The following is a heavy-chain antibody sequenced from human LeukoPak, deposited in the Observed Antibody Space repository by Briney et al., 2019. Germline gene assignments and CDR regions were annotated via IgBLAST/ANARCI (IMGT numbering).Heavy chain of an antibody. D-gene: IGHD3-10*01. CDR3: ARDRDRGEFDY. Sequence: SETLSLTCTVSGGSISSGDYYWSWIRQPPGKGLEWIGYIYYSGSTYYNPSLKSRVTISVDTSKNQSSLKLSSVTAADTAVYYCARDRDRGEFDYWGQGTLVTVSS. V-gene: IGHV4-30-4*01. CDR2: IYYSGST. J-gene: IGHJ4*02. CDR1: GGSISSGDYY.